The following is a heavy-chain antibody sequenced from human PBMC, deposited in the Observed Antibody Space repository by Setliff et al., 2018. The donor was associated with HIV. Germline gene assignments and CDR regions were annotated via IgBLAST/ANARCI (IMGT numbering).Heavy chain of an antibody. CDR1: GYSISSGYY. CDR2: IYHSGST. J-gene: IGHJ5*02. Sequence: SETLSLTCTVSGYSISSGYYWGWIRQPPGKGLEWIGSIYHSGSTYYNPSLKSRVTISVDTSKNQFSLKLSSVTAADTAVYYCARLWFGILNWFDPWGQGTLVTVSS. CDR3: ARLWFGILNWFDP. V-gene: IGHV4-38-2*02. D-gene: IGHD3-10*01.